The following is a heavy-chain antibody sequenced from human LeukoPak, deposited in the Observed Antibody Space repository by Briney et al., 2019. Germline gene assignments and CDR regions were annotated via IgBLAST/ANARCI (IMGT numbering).Heavy chain of an antibody. CDR2: INHSGST. V-gene: IGHV4-34*01. J-gene: IGHJ4*02. Sequence: KTSETLSLTCAVYGGSFSGYYWSWIRQPPGKGLEWIGEINHSGSTNYNPSLKSRVTVSVDTSKNQFSLKLSSVTAADTAVYYCARPQWLAGGAFDYWGQGTLVTVSS. CDR1: GGSFSGYY. D-gene: IGHD6-19*01. CDR3: ARPQWLAGGAFDY.